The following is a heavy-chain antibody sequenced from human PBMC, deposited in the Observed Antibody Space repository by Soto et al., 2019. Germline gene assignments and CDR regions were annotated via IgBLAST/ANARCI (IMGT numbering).Heavy chain of an antibody. Sequence: EVQLVQSGGGLVQPGRSLRLSCAATGFAFDEYVMHWVRQAPGKGLEWVGSIGWNGASIDYADSVKGRFTISRDNAKNSLFLQMNSLTTEDTASYFCAKSRVVPYFDRWGQGTLVTVSS. CDR2: IGWNGASI. V-gene: IGHV3-9*01. D-gene: IGHD2-2*01. CDR1: GFAFDEYV. CDR3: AKSRVVPYFDR. J-gene: IGHJ4*02.